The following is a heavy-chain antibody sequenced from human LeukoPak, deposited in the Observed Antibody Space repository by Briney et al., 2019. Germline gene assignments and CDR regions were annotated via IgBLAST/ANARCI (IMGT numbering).Heavy chain of an antibody. D-gene: IGHD1-14*01. J-gene: IGHJ6*03. V-gene: IGHV3-9*01. CDR2: INWNSDSI. Sequence: GGSLRLSCAVSGFTFDDYAMHWVRQVPGKGLEWVSGINWNSDSIGYADSVKGRFTTSRDNAKNSLYLQMNSLRAEDTAVYYCASGTPHYYYYYMDVWGKGTTVTVSS. CDR1: GFTFDDYA. CDR3: ASGTPHYYYYYMDV.